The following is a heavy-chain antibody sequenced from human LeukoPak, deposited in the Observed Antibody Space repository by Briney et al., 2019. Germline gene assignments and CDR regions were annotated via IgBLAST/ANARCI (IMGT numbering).Heavy chain of an antibody. CDR1: GGSISSSNW. V-gene: IGHV4-4*02. CDR2: IYHSGST. D-gene: IGHD6-19*01. J-gene: IGHJ3*02. Sequence: PSETLSLTCAVSGGSISSSNWWSWVRQPPGKGLEWIGEIYHSGSTNYNPSLKSRVTISVDKSKNQFSLKLSSVTAADTAVYYCARDPQWLGLPLPFDIWGQGTMVTVSS. CDR3: ARDPQWLGLPLPFDI.